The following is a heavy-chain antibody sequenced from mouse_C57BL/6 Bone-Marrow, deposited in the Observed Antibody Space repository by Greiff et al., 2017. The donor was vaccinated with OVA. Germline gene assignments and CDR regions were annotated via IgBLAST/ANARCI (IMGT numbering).Heavy chain of an antibody. D-gene: IGHD1-1*01. Sequence: QVQLKQPGAELVKPGASVKLSCKASGYTFTSYWMHWVKQRPGQGLEWIGMIHPNSGSTNYNEKFKSKATLTVDKSSSTAYMQLSSLTSEDSAVYDCARRAHYYGSSWGFAYWGQGTLVTVSA. V-gene: IGHV1-64*01. CDR2: IHPNSGST. CDR1: GYTFTSYW. J-gene: IGHJ3*01. CDR3: ARRAHYYGSSWGFAY.